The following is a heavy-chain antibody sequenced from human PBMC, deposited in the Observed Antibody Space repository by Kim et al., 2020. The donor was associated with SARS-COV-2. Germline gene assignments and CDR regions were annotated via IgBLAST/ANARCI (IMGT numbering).Heavy chain of an antibody. CDR3: ARDSGYDWYDSEDY. CDR1: GYTFTGYY. CDR2: INPNSGGT. J-gene: IGHJ4*02. D-gene: IGHD5-12*01. V-gene: IGHV1-2*06. Sequence: ASVKVSCKASGYTFTGYYMHWVRQAPGQGLEWMGRINPNSGGTNYAQKFQGRVTMTRDTSISTAYMELSRLRSDDTAVYYCARDSGYDWYDSEDYWGQGTLVTVSS.